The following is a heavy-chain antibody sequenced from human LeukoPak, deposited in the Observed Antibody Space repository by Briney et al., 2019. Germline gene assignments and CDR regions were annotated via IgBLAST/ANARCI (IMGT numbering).Heavy chain of an antibody. Sequence: GGSLRLSCAASGFTLSSYSMNWIRQAPGKGLEWVSSISSSSSYIYYEDSVKGRFTISRDNAKNSLYLQMNSLRAEDTAVYYCAGGATTNDYWGQGTLVTVSS. CDR1: GFTLSSYS. V-gene: IGHV3-21*01. J-gene: IGHJ4*02. D-gene: IGHD5-12*01. CDR3: AGGATTNDY. CDR2: ISSSSSYI.